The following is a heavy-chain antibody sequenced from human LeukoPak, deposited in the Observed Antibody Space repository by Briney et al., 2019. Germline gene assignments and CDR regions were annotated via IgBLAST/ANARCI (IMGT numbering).Heavy chain of an antibody. J-gene: IGHJ4*02. CDR3: ARGGGSSWIDY. CDR1: GFSLTTSGMR. V-gene: IGHV2-70*04. D-gene: IGHD2-15*01. CDR2: IDWDDDK. Sequence: SGPTLVNPTQTLTLTCTFSGFSLTTSGMRVSWIRQPPGKALEWLARIDWDDDKFYSTSLKTRLTISKDTSKNQVVLTMTNMDPVDTATYYCARGGGSSWIDYWGQGTLVTVFS.